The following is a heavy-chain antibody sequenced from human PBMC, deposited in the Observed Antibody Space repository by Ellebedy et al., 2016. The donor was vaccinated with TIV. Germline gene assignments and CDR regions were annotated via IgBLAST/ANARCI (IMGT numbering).Heavy chain of an antibody. CDR1: DYSISSGFY. CDR2: MYPSGSS. Sequence: MPSETLSLTCTVSDYSISSGFYWGWIRQPPGKGLDWTGSMYPSGSSYYNPALKSRGTISVDTSKNQVSLKLSSVTAADTAVYYCARAARGADSSGWYGAAFDIWGQGTMVTVSP. D-gene: IGHD6-19*01. V-gene: IGHV4-38-2*02. CDR3: ARAARGADSSGWYGAAFDI. J-gene: IGHJ3*02.